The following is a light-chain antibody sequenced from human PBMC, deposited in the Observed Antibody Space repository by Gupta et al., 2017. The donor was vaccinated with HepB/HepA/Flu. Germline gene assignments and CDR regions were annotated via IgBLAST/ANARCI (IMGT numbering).Light chain of an antibody. CDR1: SGSVSTNYY. CDR3: VLYMGSGVQ. J-gene: IGLJ2*01. CDR2: STN. V-gene: IGLV8-61*01. Sequence: QTVVTQEPSFSVSPGGTVTLTCGLSSGSVSTNYYPSWYQQTPGQAPRTLIYSTNTRSSGVPDRFSGSILGNKAALTITGAQADDESDYCCVLYMGSGVQFGGGTKLTVL.